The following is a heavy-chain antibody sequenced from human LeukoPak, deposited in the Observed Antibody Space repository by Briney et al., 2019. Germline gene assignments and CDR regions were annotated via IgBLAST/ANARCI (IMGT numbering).Heavy chain of an antibody. CDR2: IGFDGSKI. CDR3: AKDSDTYGHRHFDH. V-gene: IGHV3-30*02. Sequence: PGGSLRLSXVASGFTFGSYGMQWVRQAPGKGLEWVAFIGFDGSKIYYADSVKGRFTISRDNSKNTVNLQMNSLRVEDTAVYYCAKDSDTYGHRHFDHWGQGTLVTVSS. CDR1: GFTFGSYG. D-gene: IGHD2-8*01. J-gene: IGHJ4*02.